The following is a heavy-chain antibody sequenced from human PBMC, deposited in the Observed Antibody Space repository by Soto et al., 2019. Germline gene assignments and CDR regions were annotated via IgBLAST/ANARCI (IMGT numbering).Heavy chain of an antibody. V-gene: IGHV3-23*01. Sequence: GGSLRLSCAAPRFTFSSYAMCWVRQAPGKGLEWVSSISVSGGSTYYADSVKGRFIISRDNSKNTLYLQMNSLRAEDTAVYYCAKDGYSITRSKPLDYWGQGTLVTVSS. J-gene: IGHJ4*02. CDR1: RFTFSSYA. CDR2: ISVSGGST. CDR3: AKDGYSITRSKPLDY. D-gene: IGHD2-2*01.